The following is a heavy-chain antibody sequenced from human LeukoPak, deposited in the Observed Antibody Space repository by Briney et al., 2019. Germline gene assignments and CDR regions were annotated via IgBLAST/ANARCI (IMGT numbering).Heavy chain of an antibody. Sequence: SETLSLTCTVSGGSISSGDYFWSWIRQPAGKGLEWIGRIYTSGSTNYNPSLKSRVTISVDTSKNQFSLKLSSVTAADTAVYYCARCRSDYRTVDSWGQGTLVSVSS. J-gene: IGHJ5*01. CDR3: ARCRSDYRTVDS. D-gene: IGHD4-11*01. CDR1: GGSISSGDYF. CDR2: IYTSGST. V-gene: IGHV4-61*02.